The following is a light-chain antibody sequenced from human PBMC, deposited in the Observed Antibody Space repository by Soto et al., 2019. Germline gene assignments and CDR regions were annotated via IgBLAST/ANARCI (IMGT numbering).Light chain of an antibody. CDR2: EDI. CDR3: CSYAGGTSVI. Sequence: QSALTQPASVCGSLGQSITISCTGTSSDVGRYSLVSWYQQSPGKAPKLIIFEDIERPSGVSNRFSGSKSGNTASLTISGLQTEDEADYYCCSYAGGTSVIFGGGTKVTVL. J-gene: IGLJ2*01. V-gene: IGLV2-23*01. CDR1: SSDVGRYSL.